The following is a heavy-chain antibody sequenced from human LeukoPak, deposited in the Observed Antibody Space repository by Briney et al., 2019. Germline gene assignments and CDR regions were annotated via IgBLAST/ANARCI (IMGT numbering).Heavy chain of an antibody. Sequence: PGGSLRLSRAASGFTFSSYAMSWVRQAPGKGLEWVAAISVSDGSTYYADSVKGRFTISRDNSRNTLYLQMNSLRAEDTAVYYCAQRMAVAGTRSFNHWGQGTLVTVSS. D-gene: IGHD6-19*01. J-gene: IGHJ1*01. CDR1: GFTFSSYA. V-gene: IGHV3-23*01. CDR2: ISVSDGST. CDR3: AQRMAVAGTRSFNH.